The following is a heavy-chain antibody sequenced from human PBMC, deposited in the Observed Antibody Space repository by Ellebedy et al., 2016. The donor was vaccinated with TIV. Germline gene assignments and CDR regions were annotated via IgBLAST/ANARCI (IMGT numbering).Heavy chain of an antibody. V-gene: IGHV1-46*01. D-gene: IGHD3-10*01. CDR3: ARASGITMVRTFGY. Sequence: AASVKVSCNASGDTLPSYYMHWVRHAPRQGLEWLGILNPNGYSTNYAQKFQGRVTMTRDTSTNTVYMELSSLRSEDTAVYYCARASGITMVRTFGYWGQGTLVTVSS. CDR1: GDTLPSYY. CDR2: LNPNGYST. J-gene: IGHJ4*02.